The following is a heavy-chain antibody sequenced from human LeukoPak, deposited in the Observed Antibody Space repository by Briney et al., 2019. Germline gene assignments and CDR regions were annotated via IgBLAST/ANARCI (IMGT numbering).Heavy chain of an antibody. J-gene: IGHJ4*02. Sequence: PGGSLRLSCAASGFTFSNFWLHWVRQGPGKGREWVSRTTSDGSNINYADSVQGRSTISTDNTKNTLYLQMSRLRAEDTVVYYCARGGHSSFDYWGQGALVTVSS. D-gene: IGHD3-16*01. CDR1: GFTFSNFW. CDR2: TTSDGSNI. V-gene: IGHV3-74*01. CDR3: ARGGHSSFDY.